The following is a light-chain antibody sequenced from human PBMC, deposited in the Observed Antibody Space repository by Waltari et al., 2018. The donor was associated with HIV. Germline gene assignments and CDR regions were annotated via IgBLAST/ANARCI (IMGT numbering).Light chain of an antibody. J-gene: IGKJ5*01. V-gene: IGKV3-11*01. CDR2: DAS. CDR3: QQRRSWPIT. Sequence: TQSPATLSLSPGDGAPLSCRASQSVGSYLAWYQHKPGQAPRLLIYDASNRATGIPARFSGGGSGTDFTLTISSLEPDDFALYYCQQRRSWPITFGQGTRIEIK. CDR1: QSVGSY.